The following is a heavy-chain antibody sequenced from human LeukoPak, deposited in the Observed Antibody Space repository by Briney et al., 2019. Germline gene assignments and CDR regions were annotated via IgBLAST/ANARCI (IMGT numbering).Heavy chain of an antibody. J-gene: IGHJ3*02. V-gene: IGHV4-39*07. CDR3: ARDPGAVVIRAFDI. CDR1: GGSISSNSDY. Sequence: SETLSLTCTVSGGSISSNSDYWGWIRPPPGEGLEWIGTIYYSGSTYYNPSFKSRVTISVDTSKNQFSLKLSPVTAADTAVYYCARDPGAVVIRAFDIWGQGTMVTVSS. CDR2: IYYSGST. D-gene: IGHD4-23*01.